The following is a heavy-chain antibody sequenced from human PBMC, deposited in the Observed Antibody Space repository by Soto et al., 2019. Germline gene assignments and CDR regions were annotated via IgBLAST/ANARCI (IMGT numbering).Heavy chain of an antibody. D-gene: IGHD1-26*01. V-gene: IGHV3-30-3*01. Sequence: GGSLRLSCAASGVTLSSFPMHWVRQAPGKGLEWVAVISYDGSNKYYADSVKGRFTISRDNSKNTLYLQMNSLRAEDTAVYYCARRGGGYSGSYLGYFDYWGQGTLVTVS. CDR3: ARRGGGYSGSYLGYFDY. CDR2: ISYDGSNK. CDR1: GVTLSSFP. J-gene: IGHJ4*02.